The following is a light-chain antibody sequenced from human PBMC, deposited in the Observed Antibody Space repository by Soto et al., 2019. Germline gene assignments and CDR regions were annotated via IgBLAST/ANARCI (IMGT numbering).Light chain of an antibody. J-gene: IGKJ5*01. CDR3: MQALQTPIT. Sequence: DIVMTQSPLSLPVTPGEPASLSCRSSQSLLHSNGYNYLDWYLQKPGQSPQLLIYLGSNRASGVPDRFSGSGSGTDFTLKIIRVEAEDVRVYYCMQALQTPITFGQGTRLEIK. CDR1: QSLLHSNGYNY. CDR2: LGS. V-gene: IGKV2-28*01.